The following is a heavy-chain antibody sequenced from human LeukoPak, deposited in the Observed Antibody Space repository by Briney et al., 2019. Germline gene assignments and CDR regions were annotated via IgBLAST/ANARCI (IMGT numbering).Heavy chain of an antibody. D-gene: IGHD3-10*01. CDR1: GSTFSSYW. Sequence: GGSLRLSCAPSGSTFSSYWMHWVRQAPGKGLVWVSRINSDGSSTSYADSVKGRFTISRDNAKNTLYLQMNSLRAEDTAVYYCARSTGWFGQGYFDYWAREPWSPSPQ. V-gene: IGHV3-74*01. CDR2: INSDGSST. CDR3: ARSTGWFGQGYFDY. J-gene: IGHJ4*02.